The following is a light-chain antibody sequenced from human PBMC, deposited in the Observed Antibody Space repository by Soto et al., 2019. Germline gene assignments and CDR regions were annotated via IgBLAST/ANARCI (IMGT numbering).Light chain of an antibody. V-gene: IGLV1-40*01. CDR3: QSYDSGWV. Sequence: QSVLTQPPSVSGAPGQRVTISCIGSASNIGAGYDVHWYQQLPGTAPKLLIFGNSNRPSGVPDRFSGSKSGTSASLAITGVEAADEYDYYCQSYDSGWVFGGGTQLTVL. CDR1: ASNIGAGYD. J-gene: IGLJ3*02. CDR2: GNS.